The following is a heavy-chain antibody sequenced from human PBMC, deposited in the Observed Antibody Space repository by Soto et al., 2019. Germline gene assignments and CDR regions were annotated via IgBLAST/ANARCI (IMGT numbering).Heavy chain of an antibody. Sequence: QVQLVESGGGVVQPGRSLRLSCAASGFTFSSYAMHWVRQAPGKGLEWVAVISYDGSNKYYADSVKGRFTISRDNSKNTLYLQMNSLRAEDTAVYYCARDQGSLEWLRYGMDVCGQGTTVTVSS. D-gene: IGHD3-3*01. J-gene: IGHJ6*02. CDR2: ISYDGSNK. V-gene: IGHV3-30-3*01. CDR3: ARDQGSLEWLRYGMDV. CDR1: GFTFSSYA.